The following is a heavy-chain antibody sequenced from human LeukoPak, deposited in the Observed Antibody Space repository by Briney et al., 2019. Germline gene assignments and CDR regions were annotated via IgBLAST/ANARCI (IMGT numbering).Heavy chain of an antibody. D-gene: IGHD5-24*01. CDR1: GYSFTNYW. J-gene: IGHJ3*02. V-gene: IGHV5-51*01. CDR2: IYPADSDT. Sequence: GESLTISCKGSGYSFTNYWITWVRQMPGKGLEWMGIIYPADSDTKYSPSFQGQVTISADKSISAAYLQWSSLKASDTAIYYCARSPRDGYHDAFDIWGQGTMVTVSS. CDR3: ARSPRDGYHDAFDI.